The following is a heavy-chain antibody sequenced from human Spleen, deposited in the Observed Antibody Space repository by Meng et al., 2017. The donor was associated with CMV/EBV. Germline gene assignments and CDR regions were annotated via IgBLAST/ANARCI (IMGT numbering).Heavy chain of an antibody. D-gene: IGHD3-3*01. J-gene: IGHJ4*02. CDR1: GFTFSSYA. Sequence: GGSLRLSCAASGFTFSSYAMHWVRQAPGKGLEWVAVISYDGSNKYYADSVKGRFTISRDNSKNTLYLQMNSLRAEDTAVYYCARAPTQYYDFWSGYYDYWGQGTLVTVSS. CDR3: ARAPTQYYDFWSGYYDY. CDR2: ISYDGSNK. V-gene: IGHV3-30-3*01.